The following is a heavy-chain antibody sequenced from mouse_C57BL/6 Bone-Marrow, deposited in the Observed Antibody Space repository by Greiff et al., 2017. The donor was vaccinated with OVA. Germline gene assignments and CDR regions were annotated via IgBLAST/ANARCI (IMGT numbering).Heavy chain of an antibody. Sequence: QVQLQQPGAELVRPGSSVKLSCKASGYTFTSYWMDWVKQRPGQGLEWIGNIYPSDSETHYNQKFKDKATLTVDKSSSTAYMQLSSLTSEDSAVYYCARERPGYAMDYWGQGTSVTVSS. CDR1: GYTFTSYW. V-gene: IGHV1-61*01. CDR2: IYPSDSET. CDR3: ARERPGYAMDY. J-gene: IGHJ4*01.